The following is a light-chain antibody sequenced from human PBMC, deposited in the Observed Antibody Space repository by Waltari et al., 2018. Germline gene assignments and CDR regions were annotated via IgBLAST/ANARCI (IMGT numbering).Light chain of an antibody. CDR2: DVS. CDR3: QQYDSLTLLT. CDR1: QDISNH. V-gene: IGKV1-33*01. Sequence: DIEMTQSPSSLSASVGEKVTITCRASQDISNHLSWFQQKPGKAPKLLIYDVSKLETGVASRFSGGGSRADFTLIINDVQPEDVATYYCQQYDSLTLLTCGQGTRLE. J-gene: IGKJ5*01.